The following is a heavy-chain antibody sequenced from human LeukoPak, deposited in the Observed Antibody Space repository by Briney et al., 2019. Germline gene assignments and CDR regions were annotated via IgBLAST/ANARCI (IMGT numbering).Heavy chain of an antibody. CDR2: MYYSGST. J-gene: IGHJ6*03. D-gene: IGHD1-26*01. V-gene: IGHV4-39*01. CDR3: ASEYSGSYYSYYYYMDV. CDR1: GGSISSSSYY. Sequence: KPSQTLSLTCTVSGGSISSSSYYWGWIRQPPGKGLEWIGSMYYSGSTYYNPSLKSRVTISVDTSKNQFSLKLSSVTAADTAVYYCASEYSGSYYSYYYYMDVWGKGTTVTVSS.